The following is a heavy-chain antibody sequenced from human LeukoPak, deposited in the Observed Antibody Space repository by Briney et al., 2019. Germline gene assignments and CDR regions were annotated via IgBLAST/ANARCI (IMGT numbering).Heavy chain of an antibody. J-gene: IGHJ4*02. CDR2: IWYDGSNK. D-gene: IGHD2/OR15-2a*01. Sequence: GGSLRLSCTASGFTFSDYGMHWVRQPPGKGLEWVAIIWYDGSNKTYEDSVKGRLTISRDNSKNTLYLQTNSLRAEDTAVYYCAREGPRGNSQFDYWGQGTLVTVSS. V-gene: IGHV3-33*01. CDR3: AREGPRGNSQFDY. CDR1: GFTFSDYG.